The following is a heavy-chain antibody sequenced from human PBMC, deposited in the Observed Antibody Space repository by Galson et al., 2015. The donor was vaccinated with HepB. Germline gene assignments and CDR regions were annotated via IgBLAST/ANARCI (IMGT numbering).Heavy chain of an antibody. J-gene: IGHJ6*02. CDR2: ISYHGKYK. V-gene: IGHV3-30*03. Sequence: SLRLSCAASGFRFSGRSMHWVRQAPGKGPEWIGVISYHGKYKYYSDSTTGRFTISRYNSGNTLFLQIDSLRPDDTAVYYCARDKKDTWFGNYDFLGMDVWGQGATVIVSS. D-gene: IGHD3-10*01. CDR3: ARDKKDTWFGNYDFLGMDV. CDR1: GFRFSGRS.